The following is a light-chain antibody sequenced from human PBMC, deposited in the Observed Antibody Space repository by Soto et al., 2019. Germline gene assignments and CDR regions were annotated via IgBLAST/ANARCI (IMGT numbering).Light chain of an antibody. V-gene: IGLV3-21*02. CDR2: DDS. J-gene: IGLJ1*01. Sequence: SYELTQPPSVSVAPGQTASITCGGSNIGSKSVQWYRQKPGQAPLLVVNDDSDRPSGIPERFSGSNSGNTATLTISRVEGGDEADYYCQVWDNTNDHPVYVFGTGTKLTVL. CDR3: QVWDNTNDHPVYV. CDR1: NIGSKS.